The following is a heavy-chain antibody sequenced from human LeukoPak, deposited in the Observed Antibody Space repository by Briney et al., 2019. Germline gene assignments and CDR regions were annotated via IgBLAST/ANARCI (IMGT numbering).Heavy chain of an antibody. CDR3: AKNGRDGYNAAIGWFDP. D-gene: IGHD5-24*01. Sequence: PGGSLRLSCAASGFTFSSYAMHWVRQAPGKGLEWVAFIRYDGSNKYYADSVKGRFTISRDNSKNTLYLQMNSLRAEDTAVYYCAKNGRDGYNAAIGWFDPWGQGTLVTVSS. V-gene: IGHV3-30*02. CDR2: IRYDGSNK. J-gene: IGHJ5*02. CDR1: GFTFSSYA.